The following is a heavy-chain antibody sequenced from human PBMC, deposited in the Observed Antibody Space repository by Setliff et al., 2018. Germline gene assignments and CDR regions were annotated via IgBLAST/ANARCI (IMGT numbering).Heavy chain of an antibody. Sequence: GESLKISCTASGLTFADAWMNWVRQAPGKGLEWVARVRSNSVGGTTEYGAPVKGRFTISRDDSIDTVYLQMNDLKTEDTGVYYCTGQTYGHQLGDYWGQGTLVTVSS. CDR2: VRSNSVGGTT. J-gene: IGHJ4*02. CDR3: TGQTYGHQLGDY. V-gene: IGHV3-15*01. CDR1: GLTFADAW. D-gene: IGHD3-10*01.